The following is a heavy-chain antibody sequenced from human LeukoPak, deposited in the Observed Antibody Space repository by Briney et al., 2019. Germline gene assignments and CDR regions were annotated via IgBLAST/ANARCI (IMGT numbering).Heavy chain of an antibody. CDR1: GFTFSSYS. J-gene: IGHJ4*02. D-gene: IGHD2-2*01. CDR3: AKGTLDIVVVPAAPKVYYFDY. Sequence: GGSLRLSCAASGFTFSSYSMNWVRQAPGKGLEWVGRIKSKTDGGTTDYAAPVKGRFTISRDDSKNTLYLQMNSLRAEDTAVYYCAKGTLDIVVVPAAPKVYYFDYWGQGTLVTVSS. CDR2: IKSKTDGGTT. V-gene: IGHV3-15*01.